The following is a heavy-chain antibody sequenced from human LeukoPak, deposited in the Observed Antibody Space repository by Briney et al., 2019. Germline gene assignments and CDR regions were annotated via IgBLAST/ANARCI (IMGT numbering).Heavy chain of an antibody. Sequence: SETLSLTCTVSCVSISSYYWSWLRQPPGKGLEWLGYIYYSGSTNYNPSLKSRVTISVDTSKNQFSLKLSSVTAADTAVYYCASSPSSVASPGEMAEQLYSYFQHWGQGTLVTVSS. CDR2: IYYSGST. V-gene: IGHV4-59*12. D-gene: IGHD5-24*01. CDR3: ASSPSSVASPGEMAEQLYSYFQH. CDR1: CVSISSYY. J-gene: IGHJ1*01.